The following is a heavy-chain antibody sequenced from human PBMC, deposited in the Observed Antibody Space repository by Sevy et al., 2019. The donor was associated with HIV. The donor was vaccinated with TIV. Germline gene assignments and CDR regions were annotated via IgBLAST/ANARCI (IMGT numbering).Heavy chain of an antibody. J-gene: IGHJ4*02. CDR1: GFTFDDYA. Sequence: GGSLRLSCAASGFTFDDYAMHWVRQAPGKGLEWVSGLSRHIRTIGYADSVKGRFTISRDNARNSLYLQMNSLRAEDTAFYYCVKDKVDGDSGYGLFDFCGQGTLVTVSS. D-gene: IGHD5-12*01. CDR2: LSRHIRTI. V-gene: IGHV3-9*01. CDR3: VKDKVDGDSGYGLFDF.